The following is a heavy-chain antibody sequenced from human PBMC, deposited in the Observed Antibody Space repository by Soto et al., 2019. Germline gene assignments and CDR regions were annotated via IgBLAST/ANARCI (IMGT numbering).Heavy chain of an antibody. V-gene: IGHV4-38-2*01. CDR1: GYSIRSGYF. D-gene: IGHD5-18*01. Sequence: SETLSLTCAVSGYSIRSGYFWGWIRQPPGKGLEWIGSMYHSGITYYNLSLKSRVTISVDTSKNQFTLRLTSVTAADTAVYFCATESGSTYGYFDHWGQGAQVTVSS. J-gene: IGHJ4*02. CDR2: MYHSGIT. CDR3: ATESGSTYGYFDH.